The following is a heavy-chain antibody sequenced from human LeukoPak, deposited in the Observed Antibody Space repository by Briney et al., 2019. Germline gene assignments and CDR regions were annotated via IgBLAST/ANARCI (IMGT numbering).Heavy chain of an antibody. J-gene: IGHJ4*02. V-gene: IGHV4-34*01. CDR1: GGSFSGYY. CDR3: ARTLDYDFWSGYD. CDR2: INHSGST. Sequence: SETLSLTCAVYGGSFSGYYWSWIRQPPGKGLEWIGEINHSGSTNYNPSLKSRVTISVDTSKNQFSLKLSSVTAAHTAVYYCARTLDYDFWSGYDWGQGTLVTVSS. D-gene: IGHD3-3*01.